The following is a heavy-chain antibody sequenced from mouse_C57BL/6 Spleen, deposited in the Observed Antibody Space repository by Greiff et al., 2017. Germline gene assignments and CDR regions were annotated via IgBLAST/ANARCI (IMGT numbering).Heavy chain of an antibody. Sequence: QVQLQQSGAELVRPGTSVKVSCKASGYAFTNYLIEWVKQRPGQGLEWIGVINPGNGGTNYNEKFKDKATLTADKSSSTAYMQLSSLTSEDSAVYFCARSGDGYSCGFAYWGQGTLVTGSA. CDR1: GYAFTNYL. CDR3: ARSGDGYSCGFAY. V-gene: IGHV1-54*01. J-gene: IGHJ3*01. CDR2: INPGNGGT. D-gene: IGHD2-3*01.